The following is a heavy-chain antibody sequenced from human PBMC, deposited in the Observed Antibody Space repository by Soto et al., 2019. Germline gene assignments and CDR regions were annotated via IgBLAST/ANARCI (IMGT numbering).Heavy chain of an antibody. D-gene: IGHD2-15*01. V-gene: IGHV1-18*01. Sequence: QVQLVQSGAEVKKPGASVKVSCKASGYTFTSYGISWVRQAPGQGLEWMGWISAYNGNTNYAQKLQGRVTMTTDTPTSTAYMELRSLRSDDTAVYYCARGVVVAATPDYYYYYGMDVWGQGTTVTVSS. J-gene: IGHJ6*02. CDR1: GYTFTSYG. CDR2: ISAYNGNT. CDR3: ARGVVVAATPDYYYYYGMDV.